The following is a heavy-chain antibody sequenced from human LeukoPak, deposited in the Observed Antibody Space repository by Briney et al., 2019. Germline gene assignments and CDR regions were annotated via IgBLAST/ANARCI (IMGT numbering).Heavy chain of an antibody. CDR1: GGSISSYY. CDR2: IYYSGST. Sequence: PSETLSLTCTVSGGSISSYYWSWIRQPPGKGLEWIGYIYYSGSTNYNPSLKSRVTISVDTSKNQFSLKLSSVTAADTAVYYCARDLGCCSGGSCYSAGYFDYWGQGTLVTVSS. D-gene: IGHD2-15*01. V-gene: IGHV4-59*01. J-gene: IGHJ4*02. CDR3: ARDLGCCSGGSCYSAGYFDY.